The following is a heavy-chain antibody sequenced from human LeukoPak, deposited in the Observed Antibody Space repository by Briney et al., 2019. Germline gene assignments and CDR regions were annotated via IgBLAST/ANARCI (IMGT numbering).Heavy chain of an antibody. V-gene: IGHV3-9*01. CDR3: AKDIGRINYYDSRGHFDY. CDR1: GFTFDDYA. CDR2: ISWNSGSI. Sequence: PGGSLRLSCAASGFTFDDYAMHWVRQAPGKGLEWVSGISWNSGSIGYADSVKGRFTISRDNAKNSLYLQMNRLRAEDTALYYCAKDIGRINYYDSRGHFDYWGQGTLVTVSS. J-gene: IGHJ4*02. D-gene: IGHD3-22*01.